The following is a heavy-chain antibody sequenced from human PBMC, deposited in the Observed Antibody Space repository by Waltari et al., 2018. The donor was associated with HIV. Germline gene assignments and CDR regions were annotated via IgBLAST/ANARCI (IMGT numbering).Heavy chain of an antibody. CDR2: IHYTGST. V-gene: IGHV4-39*01. CDR3: ARHVCQYYFDY. Sequence: QVQLKESGPGLVKPSETLSLSCIVSGVSVSSTSSYWGWIRQPPGKGLEWIGTIHYTGSTFYSPSLKSRVTISVDTSKNQFSLRLRSLTAADTAVYYCARHVCQYYFDYWGQGAVVAVSS. J-gene: IGHJ4*02. CDR1: GVSVSSTSSY.